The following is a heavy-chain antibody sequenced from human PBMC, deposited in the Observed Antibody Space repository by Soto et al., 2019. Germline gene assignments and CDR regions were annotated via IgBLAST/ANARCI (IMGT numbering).Heavy chain of an antibody. J-gene: IGHJ4*02. CDR3: GTPPGGGGY. V-gene: IGHV3-53*01. CDR2: IYSGGYT. D-gene: IGHD3-10*01. Sequence: EVQLVESGGGLIQPGGSLRLSCAVSGFTVSNNYMSWVRQAPGKGLEGVSVIYSGGYTAYGDSVKGRFTISRDNSKNTIFPQMNSRGADDPAWVFWGTPPGGGGYWGQGTLVTVSS. CDR1: GFTVSNNY.